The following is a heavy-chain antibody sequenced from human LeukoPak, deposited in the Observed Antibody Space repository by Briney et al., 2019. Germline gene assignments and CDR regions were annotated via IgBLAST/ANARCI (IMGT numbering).Heavy chain of an antibody. J-gene: IGHJ4*02. CDR1: GFTFSSYG. CDR2: IWYDGSNK. V-gene: IGHV3-33*01. CDR3: ARGGAYDYVWGSQIY. Sequence: PGGSLRLSGAASGFTFSSYGMHWVRQAPGKGLEWVAVIWYDGSNKYYADSVKGRFTISRDNSKNTLYLQMNSLRAEDTAVYYCARGGAYDYVWGSQIYWGQGTLVTVSS. D-gene: IGHD3-16*01.